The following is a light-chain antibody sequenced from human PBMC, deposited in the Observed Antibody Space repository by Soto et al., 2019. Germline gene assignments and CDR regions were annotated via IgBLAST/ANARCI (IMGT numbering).Light chain of an antibody. J-gene: IGKJ3*01. CDR2: GAS. CDR3: HQYGRSPQT. V-gene: IGKV3-20*01. Sequence: EIVLTQSPGILSLSLGERATLSCRASQTVSNNHLAWYRQKPGQTPRLLIYGASSRATGIPDRFSGSGSGTDFTLTISRLEPEDFAVYYCHQYGRSPQTFGPGTKVDFK. CDR1: QTVSNNH.